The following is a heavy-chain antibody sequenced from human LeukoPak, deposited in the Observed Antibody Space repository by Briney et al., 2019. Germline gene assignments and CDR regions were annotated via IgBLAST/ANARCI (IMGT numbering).Heavy chain of an antibody. J-gene: IGHJ4*02. CDR1: GFSFSSYE. CDR3: ARVDTVMAYYFDL. V-gene: IGHV3-48*03. Sequence: GGSLRLSCAASGFSFSSYEMNWVRQAPGKGLEWVSYISSRGGMIYYADSVKGRFTISRDNAKNSLYLQMNSLRAEDTAVYYCARVDTVMAYYFDLWGQGTLVTVSS. CDR2: ISSRGGMI. D-gene: IGHD5-18*01.